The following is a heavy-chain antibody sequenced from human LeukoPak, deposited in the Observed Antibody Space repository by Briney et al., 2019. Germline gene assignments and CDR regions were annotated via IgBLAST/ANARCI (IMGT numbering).Heavy chain of an antibody. V-gene: IGHV4-31*11. D-gene: IGHD3-9*01. CDR2: IFNTGDT. J-gene: IGHJ3*02. Sequence: SETLSLTCAVYGGSFSGYYWNWIRQHPGKGLEYIGYIFNTGDTYYNPSLKSRLTLSVDTSKNQFSLKLSSVTAADTAVYYCARGGDYDDLTGYYLSSFDIWGRGTMVTVSS. CDR1: GGSFSGYY. CDR3: ARGGDYDDLTGYYLSSFDI.